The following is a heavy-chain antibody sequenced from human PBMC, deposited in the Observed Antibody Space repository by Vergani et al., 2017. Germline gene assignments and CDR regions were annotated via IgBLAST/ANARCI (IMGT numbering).Heavy chain of an antibody. CDR3: ARARCGGACFMSNWLDT. CDR2: VKSDGNSA. J-gene: IGHJ5*02. V-gene: IGHV3-74*03. Sequence: EVQLVESGGGLVQPGGSLRLSCAASGFTLGQYWMHWVRQTPGTGLEWVSRVKSDGNSAMYADSVKGRFTISRDNSKNTLYLEMKSLRVEDTAVYYCARARCGGACFMSNWLDTLVQGTLVSVSS. D-gene: IGHD2-21*02. CDR1: GFTLGQYW.